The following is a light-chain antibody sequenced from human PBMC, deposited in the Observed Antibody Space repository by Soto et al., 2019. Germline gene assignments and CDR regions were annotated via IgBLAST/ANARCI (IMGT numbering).Light chain of an antibody. Sequence: IQLTQSPSTLCASVGDRVTINSRASQNIGTSLAWYQQKPGTAPKLLIYDASSLESGVPSRFSGSGSGTEFTLTFSSLQPDDFATYYCQQYYSYWTFGQGTKVDIK. J-gene: IGKJ1*01. CDR3: QQYYSYWT. CDR1: QNIGTS. CDR2: DAS. V-gene: IGKV1-5*01.